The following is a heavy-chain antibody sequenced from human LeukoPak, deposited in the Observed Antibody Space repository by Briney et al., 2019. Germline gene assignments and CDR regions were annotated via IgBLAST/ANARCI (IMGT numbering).Heavy chain of an antibody. CDR3: AKRPSDYGDYVTYFDY. D-gene: IGHD4-17*01. CDR1: GFSFISYG. J-gene: IGHJ4*02. Sequence: GGPLRLSCAASGFSFISYGMHWVRQAPGKGLEWVGVISDDGRNKKYADSVKGRFTLSRDNSKDTLYLQMNSLRDEDTAVYYCAKRPSDYGDYVTYFDYWGQGTLVTVSS. CDR2: ISDDGRNK. V-gene: IGHV3-30*18.